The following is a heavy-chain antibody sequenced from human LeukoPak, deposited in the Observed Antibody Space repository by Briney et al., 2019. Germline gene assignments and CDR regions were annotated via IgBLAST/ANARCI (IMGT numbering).Heavy chain of an antibody. V-gene: IGHV4-34*01. D-gene: IGHD6-19*01. CDR1: GGSFSGYY. Sequence: SETLSLTCAVYGGSFSGYYWSWIRQPPGKGLEWIGEINHSGSTNYNPPLKSRVTISVDTSKNQFSLKLSSVTAADTAVYFCARLEYSSGWYVYWGQGTLVTVSS. J-gene: IGHJ4*02. CDR3: ARLEYSSGWYVY. CDR2: INHSGST.